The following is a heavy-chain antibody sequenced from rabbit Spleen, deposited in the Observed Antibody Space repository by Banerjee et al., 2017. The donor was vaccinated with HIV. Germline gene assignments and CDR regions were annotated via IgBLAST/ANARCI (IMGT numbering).Heavy chain of an antibody. D-gene: IGHD2-1*01. CDR3: ARGSATMTMVITGYYPGL. Sequence: QQQLEESGGGLVKPGGTLTLTCKASGFTFSSNAMCWVRQAPGKGPEWIACIYNGDGSTYYASWANGRFTISRSTSLNTVTLQMTSLTAADTATYFCARGSATMTMVITGYYPGLWGPGTLVTVS. V-gene: IGHV1S47*01. J-gene: IGHJ4*01. CDR2: IYNGDGST. CDR1: GFTFSSNA.